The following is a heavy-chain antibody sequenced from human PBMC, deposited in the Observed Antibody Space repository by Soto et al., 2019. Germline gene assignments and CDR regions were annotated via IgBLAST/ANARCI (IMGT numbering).Heavy chain of an antibody. J-gene: IGHJ4*02. V-gene: IGHV3-21*01. CDR3: AREDSIIIPTVSDF. D-gene: IGHD2-2*01. CDR2: VSKSDYT. Sequence: GGSLRLSCAVSGFYFNNYGINWVRQAPGKGLEWVSSVSKSDYTYYSDSVKGRFTISRDNAKNLVSLQMNSLRAEDTAVYYCAREDSIIIPTVSDFWGQGTLVTVSS. CDR1: GFYFNNYG.